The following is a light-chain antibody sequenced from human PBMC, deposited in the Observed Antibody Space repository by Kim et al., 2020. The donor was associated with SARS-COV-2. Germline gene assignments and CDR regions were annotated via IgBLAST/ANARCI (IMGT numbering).Light chain of an antibody. CDR1: QSISRN. J-gene: IGKJ4*01. CDR3: QQYDSWPLT. V-gene: IGKV3-15*01. Sequence: DIVMSQSPATLSVSPGEGATLSCRVSQSISRNLAWYQQRPGQAPGLLIYGASTRATGVPVRFSGSGSETEFTLTISSLQSEDFAVYYCQQYDSWPLTFGGGTKVDIK. CDR2: GAS.